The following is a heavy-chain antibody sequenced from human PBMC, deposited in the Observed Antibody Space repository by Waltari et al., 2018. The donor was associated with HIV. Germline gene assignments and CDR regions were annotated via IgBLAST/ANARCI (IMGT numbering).Heavy chain of an antibody. CDR2: IWYDGGNE. Sequence: QVQLAESGGGVVQPGRSLRLSCVASGFIFNKFGMHWVRQKPGKGLGWVAAIWYDGGNEDYADSVKGRFTISRDNSKNTLYLQMNSLRAEDTAVYYCARDWTITATTRVDFWGPGTLVTVSS. CDR1: GFIFNKFG. V-gene: IGHV3-33*01. CDR3: ARDWTITATTRVDF. D-gene: IGHD1-20*01. J-gene: IGHJ4*03.